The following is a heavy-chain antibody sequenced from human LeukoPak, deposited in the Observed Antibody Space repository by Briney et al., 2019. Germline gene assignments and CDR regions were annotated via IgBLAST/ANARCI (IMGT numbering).Heavy chain of an antibody. CDR1: GFTFSDYY. CDR3: ARDLCSGGSCFWFWFDP. V-gene: IGHV3-11*04. J-gene: IGHJ5*02. CDR2: ISSSGSTI. Sequence: GGSLRLSCAASGFTFSDYYMSWIRQAPGKGLEWVSYISSSGSTIYYADSVKGRFTISRDNAKNSLYLQMNSLRAEDTAVYYCARDLCSGGSCFWFWFDPWGQGTLVTVSS. D-gene: IGHD2-15*01.